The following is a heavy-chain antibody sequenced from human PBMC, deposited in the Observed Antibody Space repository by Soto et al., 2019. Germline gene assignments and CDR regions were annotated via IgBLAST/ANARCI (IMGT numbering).Heavy chain of an antibody. CDR1: GFTFSSYA. J-gene: IGHJ4*02. CDR2: ISGSGGST. D-gene: IGHD3-22*01. CDR3: AKDLIKFYYVRSGYYPEYPPAY. Sequence: GGSMRLSCAASGFTFSSYAMSWVRQAPGKGLEWVSAISGSGGSTYYADSVKGRFTISRDNSKNTLYLQMNSLRAEDTAVYYCAKDLIKFYYVRSGYYPEYPPAYWGRGTLVTVSS. V-gene: IGHV3-23*01.